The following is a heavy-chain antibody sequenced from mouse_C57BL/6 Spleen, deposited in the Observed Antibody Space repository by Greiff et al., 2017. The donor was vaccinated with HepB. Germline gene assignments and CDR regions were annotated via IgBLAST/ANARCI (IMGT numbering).Heavy chain of an antibody. Sequence: QVQLQQSGAELVRPGASVKMSCKASGYTFTSYNMHWVKQTPRQGLEWIGAIYPGNGDTSYNQKFKGKATLTVDKSSSTAYMQLSSLTSEDSAVYFCARSEGAYYSNYGWFAYWGQGTLVTVSA. CDR2: IYPGNGDT. D-gene: IGHD2-5*01. CDR3: ARSEGAYYSNYGWFAY. J-gene: IGHJ3*01. V-gene: IGHV1-12*01. CDR1: GYTFTSYN.